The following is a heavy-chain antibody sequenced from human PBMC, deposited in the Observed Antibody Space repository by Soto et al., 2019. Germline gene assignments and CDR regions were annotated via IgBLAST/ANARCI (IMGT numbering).Heavy chain of an antibody. CDR1: GFSLSTSGVG. D-gene: IGHD2-2*01. Sequence: QITLKESGPTLVKPTQTLTLTCTFSGFSLSTSGVGVGWIRQPPGKALEWLALIYWNDDKRYSPSLKNRLTITKDTSKNPVVLTMTNMDPLDTATYHCAHTTGPDSYCDSTSCLNWFYPWGQGTLVTVSS. CDR3: AHTTGPDSYCDSTSCLNWFYP. CDR2: IYWNDDK. V-gene: IGHV2-5*01. J-gene: IGHJ5*02.